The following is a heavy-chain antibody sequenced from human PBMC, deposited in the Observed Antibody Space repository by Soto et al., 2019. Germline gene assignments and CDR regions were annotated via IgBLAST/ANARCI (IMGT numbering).Heavy chain of an antibody. CDR3: ASLGGSGSYNWFDP. Sequence: KTSETLSLTCAVSGGSISRGGYYWSWIRQHPWKGLEWIGYIYYSGSTYYNPSLKSRVTISVDTSKNQFSLKLSSVTAADTAVYYCASLGGSGSYNWFDPSGEGTLVTVSS. CDR1: GGSISRGGYY. CDR2: IYYSGST. D-gene: IGHD3-10*01. V-gene: IGHV4-31*11. J-gene: IGHJ5*02.